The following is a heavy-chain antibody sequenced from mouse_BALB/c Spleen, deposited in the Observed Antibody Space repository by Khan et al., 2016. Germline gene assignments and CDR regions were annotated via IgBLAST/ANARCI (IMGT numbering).Heavy chain of an antibody. V-gene: IGHV3-2*02. CDR2: ISYSGST. J-gene: IGHJ4*01. Sequence: EVQLQESGPGLVKPSQSLSLTCTVTGYSITSDYAWNWIRQFPGNRLEWMGYISYSGSTSYNPSLKSRTSITRDTSKNQFFLQLNSVTPEDPATYYCGRTGYGGKGAMDYWGQGAAGTVSS. CDR3: GRTGYGGKGAMDY. D-gene: IGHD1-1*01. CDR1: GYSITSDYA.